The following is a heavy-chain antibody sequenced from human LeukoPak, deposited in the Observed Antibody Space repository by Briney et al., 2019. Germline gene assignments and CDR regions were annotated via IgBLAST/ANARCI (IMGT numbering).Heavy chain of an antibody. V-gene: IGHV3-43*01. Sequence: PGGSLRLSCAASGFTFDDYTMHWVRQAPGKGLEWVSLISWDGGSTYYADSVKGRFTISRDNSKNSLYLQMNSLRAEDTAVYYCARSGESEPNFDYWGQGTLVTVSS. CDR3: ARSGESEPNFDY. J-gene: IGHJ4*02. D-gene: IGHD1-26*01. CDR1: GFTFDDYT. CDR2: ISWDGGST.